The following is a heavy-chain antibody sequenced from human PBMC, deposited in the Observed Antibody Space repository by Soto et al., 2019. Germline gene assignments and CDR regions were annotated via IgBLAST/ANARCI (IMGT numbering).Heavy chain of an antibody. D-gene: IGHD6-13*01. CDR2: ISYDGSNK. V-gene: IGHV3-30*03. J-gene: IGHJ3*02. Sequence: GGSLRLSCAASGFTFSSYGMHWVRQAPGKGLEWVAVISYDGSNKYYADSVKGRFTISRDNSKNTLYLQMNSLRAEDTAVYYCAGLGSWYAFDIWGQGTMVTVSS. CDR1: GFTFSSYG. CDR3: AGLGSWYAFDI.